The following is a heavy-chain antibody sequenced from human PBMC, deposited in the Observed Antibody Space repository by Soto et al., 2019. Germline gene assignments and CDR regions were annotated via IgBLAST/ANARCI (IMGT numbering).Heavy chain of an antibody. CDR3: ATATFQVPFDP. CDR1: GGSISSSGYS. Sequence: PSETLSLTCAVSGGSISSSGYSWSWIRQPPGKGLEWIGYIYHSGSTYYIPSLKSRVTISVDTSKNQFSLKLSSVTAADTAVYYCATATFQVPFDPWGQGTLVTVSS. CDR2: IYHSGST. V-gene: IGHV4-30-2*05. J-gene: IGHJ5*02.